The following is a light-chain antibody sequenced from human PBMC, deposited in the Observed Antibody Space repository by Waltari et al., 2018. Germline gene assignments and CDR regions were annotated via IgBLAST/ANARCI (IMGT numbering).Light chain of an antibody. J-gene: IGKJ2*01. V-gene: IGKV3-20*01. Sequence: EIVLTQSPGTLSLSPVERATLSCRASQSLSSAYLGWYQQKPGRAPRLLLYGSSSRATGVPDRFSGSGSGTDFTLTITRLEPEDFAVYYCQQYGSSSSSFGQGTKLEIK. CDR2: GSS. CDR1: QSLSSAY. CDR3: QQYGSSSSS.